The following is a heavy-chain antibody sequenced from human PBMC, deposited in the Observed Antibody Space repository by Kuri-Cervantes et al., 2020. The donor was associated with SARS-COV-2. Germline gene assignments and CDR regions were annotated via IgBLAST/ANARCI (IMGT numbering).Heavy chain of an antibody. CDR3: ASSLVPYYYGMDV. V-gene: IGHV4-59*12. J-gene: IGHJ6*02. CDR1: GGSLSTYY. Sequence: SETLSLTCTVSGGSLSTYYWSWIRQSPGKGLEWIGSIYYNGSTYYNPSLKSRVTISVDTSKNQFSLKLSSVTAADTAVYYCASSLVPYYYGMDVWGQGTTVTVSS. D-gene: IGHD2-8*01. CDR2: IYYNGST.